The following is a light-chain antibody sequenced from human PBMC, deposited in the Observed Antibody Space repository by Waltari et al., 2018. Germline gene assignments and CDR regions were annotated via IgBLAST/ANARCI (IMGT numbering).Light chain of an antibody. V-gene: IGKV1-39*01. CDR3: QKSSSTPPWT. CDR1: QSISIY. Sequence: DIQMTQSPSSLSASVGDGVTITCRASQSISIYLNWYQQKPGKATKLLIYAASTLHSGVPSRFSGSGSGTEFTLTISSPQPEDFATYDCQKSSSTPPWTFGQGTKVEIK. J-gene: IGKJ1*01. CDR2: AAS.